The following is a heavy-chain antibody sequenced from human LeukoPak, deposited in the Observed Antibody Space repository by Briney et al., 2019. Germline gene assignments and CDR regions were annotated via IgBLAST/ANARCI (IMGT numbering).Heavy chain of an antibody. D-gene: IGHD2-15*01. CDR1: GFTVSSNY. J-gene: IGHJ5*02. CDR2: IYSGGST. V-gene: IGHV3-66*01. Sequence: GGSLRLSCAASGFTVSSNYMSWVRQAPGKGLEWVSVIYSGGSTYYADSVKGRFTISRDNSKNTLYLQMNSLRAEDTAVYYCAKTEHCSGGSCPPNWFDPWGQGTLVTVSS. CDR3: AKTEHCSGGSCPPNWFDP.